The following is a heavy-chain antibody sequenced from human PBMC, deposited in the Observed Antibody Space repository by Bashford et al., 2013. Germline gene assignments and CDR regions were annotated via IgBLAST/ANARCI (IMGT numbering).Heavy chain of an antibody. J-gene: IGHJ5*02. CDR2: IYHSGST. Sequence: SETLSLTCSVSGGSISSGTFYWSWIRRPPGKGLEWIGYIYHSGSTYYNSSLKSRVTISVDTSKNQFSLNVSSMTAADTAIYYCARARGGDYLGAWGQGTLVTVS. CDR3: ARARGGDYLGA. D-gene: IGHD4-17*01. CDR1: GGSISSGTFY. V-gene: IGHV4-30-4*01.